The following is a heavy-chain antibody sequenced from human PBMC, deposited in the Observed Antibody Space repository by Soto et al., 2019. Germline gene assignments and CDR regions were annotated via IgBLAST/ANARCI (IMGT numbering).Heavy chain of an antibody. CDR3: ATGSSSTQFLNYYFYHMDV. V-gene: IGHV3-23*01. D-gene: IGHD2-2*01. J-gene: IGHJ6*03. CDR1: GLSFPNYA. CDR2: IGGSGAYT. Sequence: LLESGGGLVQPGGSLRLSCVASGLSFPNYAMNWVRQAPGKGLEWVSGIGGSGAYTYYADSVKGRFTISRDNSKNTVYLQMNSLRGEDTAVYNCATGSSSTQFLNYYFYHMDVWGKGTTVSVSS.